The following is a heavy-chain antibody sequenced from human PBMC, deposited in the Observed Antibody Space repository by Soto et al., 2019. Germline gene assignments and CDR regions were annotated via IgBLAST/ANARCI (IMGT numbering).Heavy chain of an antibody. D-gene: IGHD6-13*01. J-gene: IGHJ4*02. CDR1: GDSISSSSYY. CDR2: AHSSGIA. CDR3: ATTPGLAPGGSFNY. Sequence: LSLTCPVSGDSISSSSYYWGWIRQPPGKGLEWIGSAHSSGIAYYNPSLKSRVTISVDTSKNQFSLKLNSVTAADTAVYYCATTPGLAPGGSFNYWGQGTLVTVSS. V-gene: IGHV4-39*01.